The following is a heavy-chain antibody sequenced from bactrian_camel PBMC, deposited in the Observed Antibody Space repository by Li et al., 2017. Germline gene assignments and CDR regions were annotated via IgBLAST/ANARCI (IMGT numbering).Heavy chain of an antibody. CDR2: IYTTDGVT. J-gene: IGHJ4*01. D-gene: IGHD6*01. CDR3: GSVSGSVE. V-gene: IGHV3S1*01. CDR1: GYTFSGNC. Sequence: HVQLVESGGGSVQAGGSLRLSCAASGYTFSGNCMGWFRQAPGKEREGVAAIYTTDGVTYYADSVKGRFTISRDIDKNTLYLQLTSLKTEDTAMYYCGSVSGSVEWGQGTQVTVS.